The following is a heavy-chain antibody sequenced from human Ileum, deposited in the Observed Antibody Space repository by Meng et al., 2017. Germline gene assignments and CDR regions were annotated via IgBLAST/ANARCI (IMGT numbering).Heavy chain of an antibody. V-gene: IGHV1-8*01. CDR3: AGRRPYGDYPISNY. CDR2: MNPNSGNT. J-gene: IGHJ4*02. Sequence: QLQLVQSGAEVKKPGASVKVSWKAFGYTFSSYDINWVRQATGQGLGLMGWMNPNSGNTNYAQKFHGRVTMTRNTSISTAYLELSSLISEDTAIYYCAGRRPYGDYPISNYWGQGTLVTVSS. D-gene: IGHD4-17*01. CDR1: GYTFSSYD.